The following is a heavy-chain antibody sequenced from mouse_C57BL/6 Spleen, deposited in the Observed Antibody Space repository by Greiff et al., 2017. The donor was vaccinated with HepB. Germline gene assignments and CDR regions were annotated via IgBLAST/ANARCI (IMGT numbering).Heavy chain of an antibody. V-gene: IGHV1-80*01. CDR3: ARAYYGSSPHWYFDV. J-gene: IGHJ1*03. CDR1: GYAFSSYW. Sequence: QVQLQQSGAELVKPGASVKISCKASGYAFSSYWMNWVKQRPGKGLEWIGQIYPGDGDTNYNGKFKGKATLTADKSSSTAYMQLSSLTSEDSAVYFCARAYYGSSPHWYFDVWGTGTTVTVSS. CDR2: IYPGDGDT. D-gene: IGHD1-1*01.